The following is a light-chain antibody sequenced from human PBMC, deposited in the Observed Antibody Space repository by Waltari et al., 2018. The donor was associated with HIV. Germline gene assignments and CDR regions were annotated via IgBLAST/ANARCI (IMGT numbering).Light chain of an antibody. CDR2: SDK. CDR1: SSNIGSNA. J-gene: IGLJ3*02. Sequence: QSVLTQPPSASGTPGQRVTISCSGSSSNIGSNAVNWYQQVPGTAPKHLIYSDKQRPSGVPDRFSGSKSVTSASLAISGRQSEDEANYYCAAWDDSLNGPLFGGGTKLTVL. V-gene: IGLV1-44*01. CDR3: AAWDDSLNGPL.